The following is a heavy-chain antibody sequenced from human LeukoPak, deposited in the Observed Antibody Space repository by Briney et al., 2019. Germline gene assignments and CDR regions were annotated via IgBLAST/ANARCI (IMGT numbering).Heavy chain of an antibody. Sequence: SGGPLRLSCVASAFSFSSYWMTWVRQAPGKGLEWVANIKQDGSVKNYVDSVKGRFTISRDNAENSLYLQMNSLRVEDTAVYYCARGPSTTLTTKWGQGTLVTVSS. CDR2: IKQDGSVK. D-gene: IGHD4-11*01. J-gene: IGHJ4*02. V-gene: IGHV3-7*01. CDR1: AFSFSSYW. CDR3: ARGPSTTLTTK.